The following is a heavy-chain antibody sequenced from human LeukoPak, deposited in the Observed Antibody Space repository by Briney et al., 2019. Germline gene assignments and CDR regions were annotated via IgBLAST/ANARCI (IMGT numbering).Heavy chain of an antibody. J-gene: IGHJ4*02. V-gene: IGHV1-46*01. Sequence: ASVKVSCKTSGYIFVDCFLHWVRQAPGQGLEWMGIINANGGGTRYAQMFQGRVTMTRDVSTRTVYMELSSLTSEDTALYYCARGRAVGEVPLPDYWGRGTLVTVSS. CDR1: GYIFVDCF. CDR2: INANGGGT. D-gene: IGHD1-26*01. CDR3: ARGRAVGEVPLPDY.